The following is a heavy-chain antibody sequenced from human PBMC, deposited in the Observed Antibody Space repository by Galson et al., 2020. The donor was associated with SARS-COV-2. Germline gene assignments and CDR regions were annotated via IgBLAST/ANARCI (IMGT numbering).Heavy chain of an antibody. J-gene: IGHJ6*03. CDR3: ARGVGGHYYYMDV. D-gene: IGHD2-15*01. V-gene: IGHV3-30*01. Sequence: GGSLRLSCAASGFTFSSYAMHWVRQAPGKGLEWVAVISYDGSNKYYADSVKGRFTISRDNSKNTLYLQMNSLRAEDTAVYYCARGVGGHYYYMDVWGKGTTVTVSS. CDR1: GFTFSSYA. CDR2: ISYDGSNK.